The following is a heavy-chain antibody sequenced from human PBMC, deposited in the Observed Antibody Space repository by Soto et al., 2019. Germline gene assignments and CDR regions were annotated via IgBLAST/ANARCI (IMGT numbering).Heavy chain of an antibody. CDR1: GFTFSSYG. CDR2: IWYDGSNK. Sequence: LRLSCAASGFTFSSYGMHWVRQAPGKGLEWVAVIWYDGSNKYYADSVKGRFTISRDNSKNTLYLQMNSLRAEDTAVYYCARDRYYYDSSGYYRDARSYYYYGMDVWGQGTTVTVSS. J-gene: IGHJ6*02. CDR3: ARDRYYYDSSGYYRDARSYYYYGMDV. D-gene: IGHD3-22*01. V-gene: IGHV3-33*01.